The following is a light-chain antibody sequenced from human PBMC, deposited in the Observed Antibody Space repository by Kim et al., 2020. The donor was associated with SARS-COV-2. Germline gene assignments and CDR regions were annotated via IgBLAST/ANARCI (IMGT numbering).Light chain of an antibody. Sequence: EIVLTQSPGTLSLSPGERATLSCRASQSVGSSLLAWYQQKPGQAPRLLIYEAFKRVAGIPVRFSGSGSGTGFTLTISRPEPEDFAMYYCQQYGSTPYTFGQGTKLEI. CDR2: EAF. J-gene: IGKJ2*01. CDR3: QQYGSTPYT. V-gene: IGKV3-20*01. CDR1: QSVGSSL.